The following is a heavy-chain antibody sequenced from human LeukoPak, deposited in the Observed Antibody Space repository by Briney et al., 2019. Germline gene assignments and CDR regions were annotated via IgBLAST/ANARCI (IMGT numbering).Heavy chain of an antibody. V-gene: IGHV4-39*01. CDR3: ARQWSNFWIGF. J-gene: IGHJ4*02. CDR2: IYYSGST. D-gene: IGHD3-3*01. CDR1: GASISNDNYY. Sequence: PLETLSLTCTVSGASISNDNYYWGWIRQPPGKGLEWIGSIYYSGSTYYNPSLKSRVTISVDTSKNQFSLRLSSVTAADTAVYYCARQWSNFWIGFWGQGTLVTVSS.